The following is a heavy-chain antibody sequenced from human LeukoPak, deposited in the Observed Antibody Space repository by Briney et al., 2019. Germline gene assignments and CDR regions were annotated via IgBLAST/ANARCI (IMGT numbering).Heavy chain of an antibody. CDR3: AIKGDYYDSSGYYYYFDY. J-gene: IGHJ4*02. V-gene: IGHV5-51*01. CDR1: GYSFTSYW. Sequence: GESLKTSCKGPGYSFTSYWIGWVRQMPGKGLEWMGIIYPGDSDNRYSPSFQGQVTISADKSISTAYLQWSSLKASDTAMYYCAIKGDYYDSSGYYYYFDYWGQGTLVTVSS. CDR2: IYPGDSDN. D-gene: IGHD3-22*01.